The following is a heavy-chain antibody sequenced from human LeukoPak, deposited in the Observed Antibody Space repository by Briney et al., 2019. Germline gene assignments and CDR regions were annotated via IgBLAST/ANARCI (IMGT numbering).Heavy chain of an antibody. Sequence: PGGSLRLSCAASGFTVSSNYMSWVRQAPGEGLEWVSVIYSGGSTYYADSVKGRFTISRDNSKNTLYLQMNSLRAEDTAVYYCATPGRHYYYGLDVWGQGTTVTVSS. V-gene: IGHV3-66*01. J-gene: IGHJ6*02. CDR3: ATPGRHYYYGLDV. CDR1: GFTVSSNY. CDR2: IYSGGST.